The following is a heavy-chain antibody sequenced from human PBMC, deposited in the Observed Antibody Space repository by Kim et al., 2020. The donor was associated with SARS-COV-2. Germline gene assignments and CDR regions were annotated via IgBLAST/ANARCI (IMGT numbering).Heavy chain of an antibody. CDR1: GYTFTNYG. D-gene: IGHD3-22*01. CDR2: ISGGNGNT. V-gene: IGHV1-18*01. CDR3: ARARGDRSDYYSYY. Sequence: ASVKVSCKASGYTFTNYGVTWLRQAPGQGLEWMGWISGGNGNTDYAQKFQGRVTVTTDTSTSTAYMELRSLRSDDTAVYYCARARGDRSDYYSYYWGQGTLLIVSS. J-gene: IGHJ4*02.